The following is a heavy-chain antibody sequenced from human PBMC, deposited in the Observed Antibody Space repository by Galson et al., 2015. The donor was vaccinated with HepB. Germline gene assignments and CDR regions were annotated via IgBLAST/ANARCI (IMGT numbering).Heavy chain of an antibody. CDR1: GDSVSSNSAA. D-gene: IGHD3-10*01. J-gene: IGHJ4*02. Sequence: CAISGDSVSSNSAALNWIRQSPSRGLEWLGRTYYRSKFYNDYAESVKSRITINPDTSRNQVSLQLNSVTPEDTAVYYCARVRQLGQGFHFWGQGTLVTVSS. V-gene: IGHV6-1*01. CDR2: TYYRSKFYN. CDR3: ARVRQLGQGFHF.